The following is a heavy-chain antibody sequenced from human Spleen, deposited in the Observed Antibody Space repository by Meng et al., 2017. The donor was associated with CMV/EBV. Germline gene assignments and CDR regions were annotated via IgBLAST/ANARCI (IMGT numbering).Heavy chain of an antibody. J-gene: IGHJ5*02. V-gene: IGHV4-34*01. CDR1: GGSFSGYY. Sequence: CAVYGGSFSGYYWSWIRQPPGKGLEWIGEINHSGSTNYNPSLKSRVTISVDTPKNQFSLKLSSVTAADTAVYYCARALRPRRGFDPWGQGTLVTVSS. CDR3: ARALRPRRGFDP. CDR2: INHSGST.